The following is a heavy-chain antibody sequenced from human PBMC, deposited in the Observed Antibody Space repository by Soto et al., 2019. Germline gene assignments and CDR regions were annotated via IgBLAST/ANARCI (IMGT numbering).Heavy chain of an antibody. CDR1: GGSISSISHS. CDR2: IFYSGIT. J-gene: IGHJ4*02. CDR3: ARLVTGTQSYFDF. Sequence: PSETLSLTCTVSGGSISSISHSWGWIRQSPGQGLEWIGNIFYSGITYYNPSLKSRVTISADTSKNHFSLKLRSVTVADTAVYSCARLVTGTQSYFDFWGQGSLVTVSS. D-gene: IGHD2-8*02. V-gene: IGHV4-39*02.